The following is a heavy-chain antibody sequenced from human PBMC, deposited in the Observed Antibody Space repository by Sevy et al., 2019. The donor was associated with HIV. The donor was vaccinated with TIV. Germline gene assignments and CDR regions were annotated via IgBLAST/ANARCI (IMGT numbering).Heavy chain of an antibody. CDR1: GGSISSYY. D-gene: IGHD3-22*01. CDR2: IYTSGST. V-gene: IGHV4-4*07. CDR3: ARNYYDSSGSYYYYGMDV. Sequence: SETLSLTCTVSGGSISSYYWSWIRQPAGKGLEWIGRIYTSGSTNYNPSLKSRVTMSVDTSKNQFSLKLSSVTAADTAVYYCARNYYDSSGSYYYYGMDVLGQGTTVTVSS. J-gene: IGHJ6*02.